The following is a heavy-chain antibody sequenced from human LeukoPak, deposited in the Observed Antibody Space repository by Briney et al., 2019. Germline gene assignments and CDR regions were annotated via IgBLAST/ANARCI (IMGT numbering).Heavy chain of an antibody. CDR2: IGSDNKP. D-gene: IGHD3-10*02. Sequence: GGSLRLSCGASGFTFSAYAMTWVRQAPGKGLEWVSSIGSDNKPHYSESVKGRFAISRDNSKNTLFLQLNSLRAEDTALYYCARDLHYYVAMDVCRQGTTVSVSS. J-gene: IGHJ6*01. CDR1: GFTFSAYA. V-gene: IGHV3-23*01. CDR3: ARDLHYYVAMDV.